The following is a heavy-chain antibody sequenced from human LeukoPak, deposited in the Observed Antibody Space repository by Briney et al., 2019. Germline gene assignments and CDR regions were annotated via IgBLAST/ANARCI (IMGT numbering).Heavy chain of an antibody. CDR3: ARWVYGMDV. CDR1: GFTLSSRW. Sequence: PGGSLRLSCAASGFTLSSRWMNWVRQAPGKRLEWVARTKEDGSEKYYVDSVKGRFTISRDNAKNSLYLQMNSLRGEDTAVYYCARWVYGMDVWGQGTTVIVSS. J-gene: IGHJ6*02. CDR2: TKEDGSEK. V-gene: IGHV3-7*01.